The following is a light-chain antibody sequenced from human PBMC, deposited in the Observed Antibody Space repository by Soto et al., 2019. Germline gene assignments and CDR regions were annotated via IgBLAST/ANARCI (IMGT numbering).Light chain of an antibody. V-gene: IGLV2-23*02. CDR2: EVS. J-gene: IGLJ1*01. CDR1: SSDVGRYNL. CDR3: CSYAGSSTYV. Sequence: QSVLTQPASVSGSPGQSITISCTGTSSDVGRYNLVSWYQQHPGKAPNLMIYEVSKRPSGVSNRFSGSKSGNTASLTISGLQAEDEADYYCCSYAGSSTYVFGTGTKVTVL.